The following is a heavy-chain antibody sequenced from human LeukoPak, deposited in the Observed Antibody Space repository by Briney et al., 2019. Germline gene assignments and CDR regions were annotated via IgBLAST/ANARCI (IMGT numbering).Heavy chain of an antibody. D-gene: IGHD3-10*01. V-gene: IGHV1-8*01. J-gene: IGHJ5*02. CDR1: GYTFTSYD. Sequence: GASVKVSCKASGYTFTSYDINWVRQATGQGLEWMGWMNPNSGNTGYAQKFQGRVTMTRNTSISTAYMELSSLRSEDTAVYYCAVFAMVRGVIIPRNWFDPWGQGTLVTVSS. CDR3: AVFAMVRGVIIPRNWFDP. CDR2: MNPNSGNT.